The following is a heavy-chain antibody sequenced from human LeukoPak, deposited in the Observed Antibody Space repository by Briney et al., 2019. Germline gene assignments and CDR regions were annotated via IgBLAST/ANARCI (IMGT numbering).Heavy chain of an antibody. D-gene: IGHD6-25*01. CDR1: GGSVSSGSYY. CDR2: IYYSGST. Sequence: SETLSLTCTVSGGSVSSGSYYWSWIRQPPGKGLEWIGYIYYSGSTNYNPSLKSRVTISVDTSKNQFSLKLSSVTAADTAVYYCARNLSGRFDPWGQGTLVTVSS. J-gene: IGHJ5*02. CDR3: ARNLSGRFDP. V-gene: IGHV4-61*01.